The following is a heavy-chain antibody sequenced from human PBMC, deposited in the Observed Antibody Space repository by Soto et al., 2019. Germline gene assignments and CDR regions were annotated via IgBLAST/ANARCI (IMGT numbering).Heavy chain of an antibody. D-gene: IGHD3-9*01. J-gene: IGHJ5*02. Sequence: GGSLRLSCAASGFTFSSYAMSWVRQAPGKGLEWVSAISGSGGSTYYADSVKGRFTISRDNSKNTLYLQMNSLRAEDTAVYYCAKDRRYDILTGHNWFDPWGQGTLVTVSS. CDR2: ISGSGGST. V-gene: IGHV3-23*01. CDR3: AKDRRYDILTGHNWFDP. CDR1: GFTFSSYA.